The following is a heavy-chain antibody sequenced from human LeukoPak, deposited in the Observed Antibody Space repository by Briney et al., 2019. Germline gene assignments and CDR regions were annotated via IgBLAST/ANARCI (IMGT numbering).Heavy chain of an antibody. Sequence: GGSLRLSCAASGFTFSSYAVSWVRQAPGKGLEWVSAISGSGGSTYYADSVKGRFTISRDNSKNTLYLQMNSLRAEDTAVYYYAKGPLLRFLEWLSPGDYWGQGTLVTVSS. CDR3: AKGPLLRFLEWLSPGDY. CDR1: GFTFSSYA. J-gene: IGHJ4*02. CDR2: ISGSGGST. V-gene: IGHV3-23*01. D-gene: IGHD3-3*01.